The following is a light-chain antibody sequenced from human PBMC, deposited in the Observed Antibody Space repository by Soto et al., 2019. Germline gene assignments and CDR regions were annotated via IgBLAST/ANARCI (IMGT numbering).Light chain of an antibody. J-gene: IGKJ2*02. CDR1: QDISNY. Sequence: DIQMTQSPSSLSASVGDRVTITCQASQDISNYLNWYQQKPGKAPKLLIYDASNLETGVPSRFSVSGSGTDFTCTISSLQPEDIATYYCQQYDNLPRTFGQGTKLEIK. V-gene: IGKV1-33*01. CDR2: DAS. CDR3: QQYDNLPRT.